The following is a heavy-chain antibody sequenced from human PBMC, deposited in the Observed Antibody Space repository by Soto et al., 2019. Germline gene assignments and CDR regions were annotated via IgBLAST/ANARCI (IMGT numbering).Heavy chain of an antibody. J-gene: IGHJ4*02. Sequence: QVQLQQWGAGLLKPSETLSLTCAVYGGSFSGYYWSWIRQPPGKGLEWIGEINHSGSTNYNPSLKSRVTISVDTSNNHYSLKLSSVTAATTAVYNCARGGLGILSSYLDYSGQGTLVTVSS. D-gene: IGHD1-20*01. CDR2: INHSGST. CDR3: ARGGLGILSSYLDY. CDR1: GGSFSGYY. V-gene: IGHV4-34*01.